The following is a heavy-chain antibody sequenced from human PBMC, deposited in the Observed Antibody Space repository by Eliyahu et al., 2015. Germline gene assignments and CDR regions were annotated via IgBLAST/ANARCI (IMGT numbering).Heavy chain of an antibody. CDR1: GFIFVTFG. J-gene: IGHJ4*02. Sequence: QVQLVESGGGVVQPGKSLRLSCAASGFIFVTFGMPWXRQAPGKGLGWVAATSYDGSDGFYVDSVKGRFTISRDNSKNTLFLQMNSLRVEDTGVYYCAREGQRLVEEYYFDYWGQGVLVTVS. V-gene: IGHV3-30*03. CDR2: TSYDGSDG. D-gene: IGHD6-13*01. CDR3: AREGQRLVEEYYFDY.